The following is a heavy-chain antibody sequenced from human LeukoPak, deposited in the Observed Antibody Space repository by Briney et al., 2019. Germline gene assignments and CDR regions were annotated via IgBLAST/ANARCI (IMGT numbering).Heavy chain of an antibody. J-gene: IGHJ4*02. CDR1: GGTFSSYA. V-gene: IGHV1-69*01. CDR3: ARVVGIAVAEYYFDY. D-gene: IGHD6-19*01. Sequence: SVKVSCKASGGTFSSYAISWVRQAPGQGLEWIGGIIPIFGTANYAQKFQGRVTITADESTSTAYMELSSLRSEDTAVYYCARVVGIAVAEYYFDYWGQGTLVTVSS. CDR2: IIPIFGTA.